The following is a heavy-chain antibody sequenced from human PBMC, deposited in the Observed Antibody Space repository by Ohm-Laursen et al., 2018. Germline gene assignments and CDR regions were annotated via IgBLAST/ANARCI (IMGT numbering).Heavy chain of an antibody. V-gene: IGHV1-69*06. CDR2: IIPIFGTA. J-gene: IGHJ3*02. CDR3: ASGVAANDAFDI. Sequence: SVKVSYKASGGTFSSYAISWVRQAPGQGLEWMGGIIPIFGTANYAQKFQGRVTITADKSTSTAYMELSSLRSEDTAVYYCASGVAANDAFDIWGQGTMVTVSS. D-gene: IGHD3-3*01. CDR1: GGTFSSYA.